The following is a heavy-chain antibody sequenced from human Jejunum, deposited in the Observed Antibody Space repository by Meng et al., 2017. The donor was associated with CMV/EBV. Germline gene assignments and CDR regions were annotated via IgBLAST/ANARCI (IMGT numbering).Heavy chain of an antibody. V-gene: IGHV2-5*02. Sequence: LTASPVGVGWIRQATGKALEWLAFIYWDDDKRYSPSLKSRLTITKDAPKNQVVLTMTNMGPADTATYHCVHRRDYSGNWNGGSVDFWGQGALVTVSS. CDR2: IYWDDDK. J-gene: IGHJ4*02. CDR1: LTASPVG. D-gene: IGHD1-1*01. CDR3: VHRRDYSGNWNGGSVDF.